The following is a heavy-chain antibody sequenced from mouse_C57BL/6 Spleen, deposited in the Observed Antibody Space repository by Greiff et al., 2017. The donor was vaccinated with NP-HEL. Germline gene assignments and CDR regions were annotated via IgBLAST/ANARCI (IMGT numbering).Heavy chain of an antibody. Sequence: QVQLKESGAELVKPGASVKMSCTASGYTFTTYPIEWMKQNHGKSLEWIGNFHPYNDDTKYNEKFKGKATLTVEKSSSTVYLELSRLTSDDSAVYYCAIYYDYDDGYWYFDVWGTGTTVTVSS. CDR2: FHPYNDDT. V-gene: IGHV1-47*01. CDR1: GYTFTTYP. J-gene: IGHJ1*03. D-gene: IGHD2-4*01. CDR3: AIYYDYDDGYWYFDV.